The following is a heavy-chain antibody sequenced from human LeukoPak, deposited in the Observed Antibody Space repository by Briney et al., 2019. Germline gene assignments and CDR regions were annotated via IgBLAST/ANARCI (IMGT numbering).Heavy chain of an antibody. CDR2: IHRDGSEK. V-gene: IGHV3-7*01. D-gene: IGHD5-12*01. CDR1: GFTFSRYW. CDR3: AKYSGYEWDY. Sequence: GGSLRLSCSASGFTFSRYWMSWVRQAPGKGLEWVANIHRDGSEKYYVDSVKGRFTISRDNAKNSLYLQMNSLRDEDTAVYYCAKYSGYEWDYWGQGTLVTVSS. J-gene: IGHJ4*02.